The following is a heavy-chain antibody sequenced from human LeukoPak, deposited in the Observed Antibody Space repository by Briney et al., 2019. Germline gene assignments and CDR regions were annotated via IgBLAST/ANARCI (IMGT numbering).Heavy chain of an antibody. CDR3: ARLRYRSSWFLYYFDY. J-gene: IGHJ4*02. V-gene: IGHV4-39*01. D-gene: IGHD6-13*01. CDR2: IYYSGST. CDR1: GGSISSSSYY. Sequence: SETLSLTCTVSGGSISSSSYYWGWIRQPPGKGLEWIGSIYYSGSTYYNPSLKSRVTISVDTSKNQFSLKLSSVTAADTAVYYCARLRYRSSWFLYYFDYWGQGTLVTVSS.